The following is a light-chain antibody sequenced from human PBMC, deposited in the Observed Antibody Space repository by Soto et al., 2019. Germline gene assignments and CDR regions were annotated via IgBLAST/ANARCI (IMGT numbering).Light chain of an antibody. CDR1: QVVSSSY. CDR3: QQYGTFPFS. J-gene: IGKJ2*01. Sequence: EIVLTQSPGTLSLSPGESATLSCRANQVVSSSYLAWYQQKPGQAPRLLIYHASDRDTGVTDRFSGSGSGTEFALTITGLATEDFALFYCQQYGTFPFSFGQGNKREIK. V-gene: IGKV3-20*01. CDR2: HAS.